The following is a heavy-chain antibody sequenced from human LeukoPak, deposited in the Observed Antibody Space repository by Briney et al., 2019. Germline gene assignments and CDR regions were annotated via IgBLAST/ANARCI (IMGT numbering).Heavy chain of an antibody. CDR1: GGSFSGYY. CDR3: ARKGGYYYGSGSYSRYYYMDV. J-gene: IGHJ6*03. V-gene: IGHV4-34*01. D-gene: IGHD3-10*01. Sequence: SETLSPTCAVYGGSFSGYYWSWIRQPPGKGLEWIGEINHSGSTNYNPSLKSRVTISVDTSKNQFSLKLSSVTAADTAVYYCARKGGYYYGSGSYSRYYYMDVWGKGTTVTVSS. CDR2: INHSGST.